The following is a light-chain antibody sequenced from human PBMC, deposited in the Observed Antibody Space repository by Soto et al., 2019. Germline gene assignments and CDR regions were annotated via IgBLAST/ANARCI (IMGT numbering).Light chain of an antibody. J-gene: IGKJ1*01. CDR1: QSITNK. Sequence: EIVMTQSPATLSVSPGERVTLSCRASQSITNKLAWYQQKPGQAPRLLIYGASTRATGIPARFSGSGSGTEFTLTISSLQPEDFATYYCQQANSFPRTFGQGTKVDIK. CDR3: QQANSFPRT. CDR2: GAS. V-gene: IGKV3-15*01.